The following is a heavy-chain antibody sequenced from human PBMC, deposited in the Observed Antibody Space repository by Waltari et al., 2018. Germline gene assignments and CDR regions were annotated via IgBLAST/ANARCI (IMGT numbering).Heavy chain of an antibody. CDR3: ASTVYYDSSGWTYYFDY. CDR2: IYYGGST. V-gene: IGHV4-39*01. J-gene: IGHJ4*02. CDR1: GGSISSSSYY. D-gene: IGHD3-22*01. Sequence: QLQLQESGPGLVKPSETLSLTCTVSGGSISSSSYYWGWIRQPPGKGLAWIGSIYYGGSTYYNPSLKSRVTISVDTSKNQFSLKLSSVTAADTAVYYCASTVYYDSSGWTYYFDYWGQGTLVTVSS.